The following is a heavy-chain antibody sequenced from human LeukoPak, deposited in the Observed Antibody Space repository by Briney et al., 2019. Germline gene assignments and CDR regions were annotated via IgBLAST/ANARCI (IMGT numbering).Heavy chain of an antibody. V-gene: IGHV4-61*01. Sequence: ASETLSLTCTVSGGSVSSGSYYWSWIRQPPGKGLEWIGYIYYSGSTNYNPSLKSRVTISVDTSKNQFSLRLSSVIAADTAVYYCARQGYNSAAFDPWGQGTLVTVSS. CDR1: GGSVSSGSYY. D-gene: IGHD5-24*01. CDR2: IYYSGST. CDR3: ARQGYNSAAFDP. J-gene: IGHJ5*02.